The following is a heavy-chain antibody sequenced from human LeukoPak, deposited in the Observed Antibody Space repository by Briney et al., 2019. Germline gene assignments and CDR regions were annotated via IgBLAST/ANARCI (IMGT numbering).Heavy chain of an antibody. CDR2: FYYSGST. J-gene: IGHJ4*02. V-gene: IGHV4-39*07. Sequence: SETLSLTCTVSGDSISSSGYYWGWIRQPPRKGLKWIGSFYYSGSTYYNPSLKSRVTISVDTSKNQFSLKLSSVTAADTAVYYCARGVPDSSGYYFDYWGQGTLVTVSS. D-gene: IGHD3-22*01. CDR1: GDSISSSGYY. CDR3: ARGVPDSSGYYFDY.